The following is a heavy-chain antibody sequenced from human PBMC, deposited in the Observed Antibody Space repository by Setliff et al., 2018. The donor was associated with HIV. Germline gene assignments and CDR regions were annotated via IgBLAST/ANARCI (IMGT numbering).Heavy chain of an antibody. CDR3: TAALQQQVVRWFDP. CDR1: GFIFSNAW. D-gene: IGHD6-13*01. J-gene: IGHJ5*02. Sequence: PGGSLRLSCEASGFIFSNAWMSWVRQTPGKGLEWVGRVKSKTDGGTTDYAAPVKGRFIISRDDSKSTLYLQMNSLKTEDTAVYYCTAALQQQVVRWFDPWGQGTLVTVSS. CDR2: VKSKTDGGTT. V-gene: IGHV3-15*01.